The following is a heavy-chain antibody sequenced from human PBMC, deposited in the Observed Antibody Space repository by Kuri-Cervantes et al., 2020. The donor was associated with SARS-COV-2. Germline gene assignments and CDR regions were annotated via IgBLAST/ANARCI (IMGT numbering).Heavy chain of an antibody. D-gene: IGHD4-11*01. Sequence: GESLKISCATSGFTVSSNYMSWVRQAPGKGLEWVSGISGGGGGTYYGDSVKGRFTISRDNSKNTLYLQMDSLRTEDTALYYCAKPFHDYSDYGGAFDIWGLGTVVTVSS. CDR1: GFTVSSNY. CDR2: ISGGGGGT. V-gene: IGHV3-66*02. J-gene: IGHJ3*02. CDR3: AKPFHDYSDYGGAFDI.